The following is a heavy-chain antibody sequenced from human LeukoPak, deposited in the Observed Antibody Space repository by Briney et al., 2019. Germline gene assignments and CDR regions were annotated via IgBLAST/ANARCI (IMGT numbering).Heavy chain of an antibody. D-gene: IGHD2-2*01. V-gene: IGHV4-4*07. J-gene: IGHJ4*02. CDR3: ARQYCSSTSCYGGIWDY. CDR1: GGSISSYY. CDR2: IYTSGST. Sequence: SVTLSLTCTISGGSISSYYWSWIRQPAGKGLEWIGRIYTSGSTNYNSSLKSRVTMSVDTSKNQFSLKLSSVTAADTAVYYCARQYCSSTSCYGGIWDYWGQGTLVTVSS.